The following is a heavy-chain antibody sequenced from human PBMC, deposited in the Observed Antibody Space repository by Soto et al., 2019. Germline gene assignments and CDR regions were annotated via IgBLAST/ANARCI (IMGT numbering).Heavy chain of an antibody. D-gene: IGHD1-1*01. CDR2: IYPSVSS. CDR1: GFAISRGYY. V-gene: IGHV4-38-2*02. J-gene: IGHJ4*02. CDR3: AREKVGTTFFDN. Sequence: SETLSLTCRVSGFAISRGYYWSWVRQPPGKGLEWIGSIYPSVSSYHNPSLATRLRLSIDTSKDQFTLNLTSVTAADTALYFCAREKVGTTFFDNWGQGIQVTVSS.